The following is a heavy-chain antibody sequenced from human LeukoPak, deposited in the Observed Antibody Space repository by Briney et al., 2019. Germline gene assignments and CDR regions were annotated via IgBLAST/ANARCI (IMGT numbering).Heavy chain of an antibody. V-gene: IGHV3-30*06. CDR2: ISYDSSNW. Sequence: QPGGSLRLSCAASGFTFSSYGMHWVRQAPGKWLEWLALISYDSSNWVIADSVKGRFTISRDNSKNTLYLQMNSLRVEDTGVYYCARLGPVDFNDIDDQIFHVWGQGTVVAVSS. CDR3: ARLGPVDFNDIDDQIFHV. CDR1: GFTFSSYG. D-gene: IGHD3/OR15-3a*01. J-gene: IGHJ3*01.